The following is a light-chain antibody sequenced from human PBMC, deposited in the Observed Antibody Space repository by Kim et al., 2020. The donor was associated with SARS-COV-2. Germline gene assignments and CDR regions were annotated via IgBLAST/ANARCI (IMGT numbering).Light chain of an antibody. Sequence: ASVGDRVTITCRASQRIDNYLNWYQQKPGKAPKLPIYAASSLQSGVPSRFSGSGSGTDFTLTISSLHPEDYATFYCQQSYSPPRTFGQGTKVDIK. V-gene: IGKV1-39*01. J-gene: IGKJ1*01. CDR1: QRIDNY. CDR3: QQSYSPPRT. CDR2: AAS.